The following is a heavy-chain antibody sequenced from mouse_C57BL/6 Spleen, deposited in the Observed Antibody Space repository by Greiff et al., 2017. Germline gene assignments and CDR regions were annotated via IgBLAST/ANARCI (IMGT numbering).Heavy chain of an antibody. CDR3: ARPTVVATDWYFDV. D-gene: IGHD1-1*01. J-gene: IGHJ1*03. CDR1: GYTFTSYW. CDR2: INPSNGGT. Sequence: QVQLQQPGTELVKPGASVKLSCKASGYTFTSYWMHWVKQRPGQGLEWIGNINPSNGGTNYNEKFKSKATLTVDKSSSTAYMQLSSLTSEDSAVYYCARPTVVATDWYFDVWGTGTTVTVAS. V-gene: IGHV1-53*01.